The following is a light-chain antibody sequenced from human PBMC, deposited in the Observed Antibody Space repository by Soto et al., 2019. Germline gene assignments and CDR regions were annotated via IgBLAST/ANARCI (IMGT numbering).Light chain of an antibody. CDR2: EVS. Sequence: QSVLTQPASVSGSPGLSITISCTGTSSDVGNYNLVSWYQQHPGKAPKLMIYEVSKRPSGVSNRFSGSKSGNTASLTISGLQAEDEADYYCCSYAGSSTLVFGTGTKVTVL. J-gene: IGLJ1*01. CDR1: SSDVGNYNL. CDR3: CSYAGSSTLV. V-gene: IGLV2-23*02.